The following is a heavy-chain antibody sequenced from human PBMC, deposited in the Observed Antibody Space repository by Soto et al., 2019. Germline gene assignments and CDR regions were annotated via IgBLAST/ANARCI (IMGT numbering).Heavy chain of an antibody. CDR2: ISSSGSTI. CDR1: GFTFSDYY. V-gene: IGHV3-11*01. D-gene: IGHD4-4*01. J-gene: IGHJ6*03. CDR3: ARYSNYYYYYMDV. Sequence: PGGSLRLSCAASGFTFSDYYMSWIRQAPGKGLEWVSYISSSGSTIYYADSVKGRFTISRDNAKNSLYLQMNSLRAEDTAVYYCARYSNYYYYYMDVWGKGTTVTVSS.